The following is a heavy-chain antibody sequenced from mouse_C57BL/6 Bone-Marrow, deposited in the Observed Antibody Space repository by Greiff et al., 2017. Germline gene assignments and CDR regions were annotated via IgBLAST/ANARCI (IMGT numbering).Heavy chain of an antibody. CDR2: IDPENGDT. D-gene: IGHD2-3*01. V-gene: IGHV14-4*01. Sequence: EVQLQQSGAELVRPGASVKLSCTASGFNIKDDYMHWVKQRPEQGLEWIGWIDPENGDTEYASKFQGKATITADTSSNTAYLQLSSLTSEDTAVFYCSVYDKWTWFAYWGQGTLVTVSA. CDR3: SVYDKWTWFAY. J-gene: IGHJ3*01. CDR1: GFNIKDDY.